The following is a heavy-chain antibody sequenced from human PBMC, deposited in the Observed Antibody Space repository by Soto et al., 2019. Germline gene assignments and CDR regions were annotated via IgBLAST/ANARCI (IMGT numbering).Heavy chain of an antibody. CDR2: IYYSGST. D-gene: IGHD2-15*01. J-gene: IGHJ6*02. V-gene: IGHV4-39*01. CDR1: GGSISSSSYY. CDR3: ARLSVVVAARYYYGMDV. Sequence: SETLSLTCTVSGGSISSSSYYWGWIRQPPGKGLEWIGSIYYSGSTYYNPSLKSRVTISVDTSKNQFSLKLGSVTAADTAVYYCARLSVVVAARYYYGMDVWGQGTTVTVSS.